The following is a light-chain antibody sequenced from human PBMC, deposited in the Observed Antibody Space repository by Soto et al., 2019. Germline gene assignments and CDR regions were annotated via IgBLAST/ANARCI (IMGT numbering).Light chain of an antibody. CDR2: DVT. Sequence: QSALTQPRSVSGSPGQSVTISCTGTNSDVGASHYVSWYQQNPGKAPKLLIYDVTKRPSGVPHRFSGSKSANTASLIISGLQAEDEADYYCCSFAGSYSWVFGGGTQLTVL. V-gene: IGLV2-11*01. CDR3: CSFAGSYSWV. J-gene: IGLJ2*01. CDR1: NSDVGASHY.